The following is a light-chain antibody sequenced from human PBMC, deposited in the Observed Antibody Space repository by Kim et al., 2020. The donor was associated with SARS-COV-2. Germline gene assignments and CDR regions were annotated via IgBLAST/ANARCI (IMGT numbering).Light chain of an antibody. CDR1: KLGNKY. V-gene: IGLV3-1*01. CDR3: QAWDSSNVI. J-gene: IGLJ2*01. CDR2: QDS. Sequence: SVSPGETATLTCSGDKLGNKYVCWYQQEPGQSPVLVIYQDSRRPSGIPERFSASNSGNTATLTISGTQAMDEADYYCQAWDSSNVIFGGGTQLTVL.